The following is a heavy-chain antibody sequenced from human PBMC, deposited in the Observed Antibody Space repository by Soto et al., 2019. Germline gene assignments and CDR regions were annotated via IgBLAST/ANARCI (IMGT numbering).Heavy chain of an antibody. Sequence: PGGSPGLSCAASGDPVCISAVAGVRQAPGKGLVWVSRISGDGSRTNYTDSVKGRFTISRDNAENTVYLQMNSLRAEDTAVYYCARPVEVAGHWYFDLWGRGTLVTVSS. V-gene: IGHV3-74*01. D-gene: IGHD6-19*01. CDR2: ISGDGSRT. CDR3: ARPVEVAGHWYFDL. CDR1: GDPVCISA. J-gene: IGHJ2*01.